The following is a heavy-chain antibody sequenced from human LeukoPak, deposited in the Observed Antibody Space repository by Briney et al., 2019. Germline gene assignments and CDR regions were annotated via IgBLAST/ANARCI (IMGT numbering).Heavy chain of an antibody. CDR3: ARGLTGTYYYYYYYMDV. CDR1: GGSFSGYY. V-gene: IGHV4-34*01. J-gene: IGHJ6*03. CDR2: INHSGST. D-gene: IGHD1-7*01. Sequence: SETLSLTCAVHGGSFSGYYWSWIRQPPGKGLEWIGEINHSGSTNYNPSLKSRVTISVDTSKNQFSLKLSSVTAADTAVYYCARGLTGTYYYYYYYMDVWGKGTTVTVSS.